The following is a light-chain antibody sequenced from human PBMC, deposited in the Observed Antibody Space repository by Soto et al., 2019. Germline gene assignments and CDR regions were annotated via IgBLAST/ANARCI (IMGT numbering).Light chain of an antibody. CDR3: SSYTASSTYV. CDR2: DVS. V-gene: IGLV2-14*03. CDR1: SSDVGGYNY. Sequence: HSVLSHPAYGSGAPVQSRTIINTGTSSDVGGYNYVSWYQHHPGKAPKLMIFDVSNRPSGVSNRFSGSKSGNTASLTISGLQAEDEADYYCSSYTASSTYVFGTGTKVTVL. J-gene: IGLJ1*01.